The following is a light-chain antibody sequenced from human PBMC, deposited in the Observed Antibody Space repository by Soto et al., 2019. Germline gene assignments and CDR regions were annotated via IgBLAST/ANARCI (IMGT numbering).Light chain of an antibody. CDR1: QSVSSSY. CDR3: QQYCCAPRT. CDR2: DAS. V-gene: IGKV3-20*01. Sequence: EIVLTQSPGTLSLSPGERATLSCRASQSVSSSYLAWYQQKPGQAPRLLIYDASSRATGIPDRFSGSGSGTDFTLTISRLEPEDFAVYYCQQYCCAPRTFGQGTKVDIK. J-gene: IGKJ1*01.